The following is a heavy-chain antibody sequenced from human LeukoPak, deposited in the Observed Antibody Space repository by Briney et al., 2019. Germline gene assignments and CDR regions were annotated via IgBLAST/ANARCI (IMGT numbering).Heavy chain of an antibody. CDR2: IYTSGST. J-gene: IGHJ4*02. D-gene: IGHD2-2*01. Sequence: SETLSLTCTVSGGSISSGSYYWSWIRQPAGKGLEWIGRIYTSGSTNYNPSLKSRVTISVDTSKNQFYLKLSSVTAADTAVYYCARDIVVVPAAINFFDYWGQGTLVTVSS. V-gene: IGHV4-61*02. CDR3: ARDIVVVPAAINFFDY. CDR1: GGSISSGSYY.